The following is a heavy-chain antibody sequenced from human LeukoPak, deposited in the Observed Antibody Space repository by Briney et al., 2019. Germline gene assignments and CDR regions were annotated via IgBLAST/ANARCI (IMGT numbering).Heavy chain of an antibody. D-gene: IGHD3-10*01. V-gene: IGHV3-7*01. Sequence: GGSLRLSCADSGFTFSSHWMSWVRQAPGRGLEWVANIKQDGSEKYYLDSVKGRFTISRDNAKNSVYLQMNSLRAEDTAVYYCARELCFGGRGARTTDFDYWGQGTLVTVSS. CDR3: ARELCFGGRGARTTDFDY. CDR2: IKQDGSEK. J-gene: IGHJ4*02. CDR1: GFTFSSHW.